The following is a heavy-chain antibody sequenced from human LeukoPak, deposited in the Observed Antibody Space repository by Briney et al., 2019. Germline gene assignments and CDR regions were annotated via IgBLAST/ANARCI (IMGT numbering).Heavy chain of an antibody. CDR3: ARAGYCSGGSCLNWFDA. CDR1: GYTFNSHG. Sequence: ASVKVSCKASGYTFNSHGISWVRQAPGQGLEWMGWISVYNGKTNYAQKLQGRVTLTTDTSTSIAYMELMSLRSDDTAVYYCARAGYCSGGSCLNWFDAWGQGTLVTVSS. J-gene: IGHJ5*02. V-gene: IGHV1-18*01. D-gene: IGHD2-15*01. CDR2: ISVYNGKT.